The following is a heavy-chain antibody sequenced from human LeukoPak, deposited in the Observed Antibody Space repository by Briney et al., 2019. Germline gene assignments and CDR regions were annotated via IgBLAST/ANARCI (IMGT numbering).Heavy chain of an antibody. J-gene: IGHJ3*02. D-gene: IGHD3-22*01. CDR1: GGTFSSYA. V-gene: IGHV1-69*13. CDR2: IIPIFGTA. Sequence: EASVKVSCTASGGTFSSYAISWVRQAPGQGLEWMGGIIPIFGTANSAQKFQGRGRITADESTSTAYMELSSLRFEDKDVYYCARARGTYYYDSSGYGANAFDIWGQGTMVTASS. CDR3: ARARGTYYYDSSGYGANAFDI.